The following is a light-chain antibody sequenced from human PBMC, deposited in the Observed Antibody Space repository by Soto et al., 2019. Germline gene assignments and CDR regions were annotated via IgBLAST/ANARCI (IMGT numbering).Light chain of an antibody. CDR1: QTVSSSS. Sequence: EIVFTTSPGTLSLSPGERATLSCQASQTVSSSSLAWYQQKRGQAPRLLIHDASSRATGIPDRFSGSGSGTDFTLTISRLEPEDFAVYYCQQYGGSPRMFGQGTKVDIK. CDR3: QQYGGSPRM. J-gene: IGKJ1*01. V-gene: IGKV3-20*01. CDR2: DAS.